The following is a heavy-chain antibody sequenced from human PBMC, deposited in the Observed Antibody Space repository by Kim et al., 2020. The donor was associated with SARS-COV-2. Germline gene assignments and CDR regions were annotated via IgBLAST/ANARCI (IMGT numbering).Heavy chain of an antibody. Sequence: SETLSLTCTVSGGSISSYYWGWIRQPPGKGLEWIAYISYDGSTYYNPSLKSRVTVSVDTSKNQFSLKLSSVTAADTAVHYCVRVTGGSGWYLDYWGQGTLVTVSS. J-gene: IGHJ4*02. V-gene: IGHV4-59*01. CDR3: VRVTGGSGWYLDY. D-gene: IGHD6-19*01. CDR1: GGSISSYY. CDR2: ISYDGST.